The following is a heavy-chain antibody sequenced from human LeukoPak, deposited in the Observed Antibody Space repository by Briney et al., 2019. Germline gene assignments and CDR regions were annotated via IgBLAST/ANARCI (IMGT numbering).Heavy chain of an antibody. D-gene: IGHD1-26*01. CDR2: ISAYNGNT. Sequence: ASVKVSCKASGYTFTSYGISWVRQAPVKGLEWMGWISAYNGNTNYAQKLQGRVTMTTDTSTSTAHMELRSLRSDDTAVYYCARDGSYSDYWGQGTLVTVSS. J-gene: IGHJ4*02. CDR3: ARDGSYSDY. CDR1: GYTFTSYG. V-gene: IGHV1-18*01.